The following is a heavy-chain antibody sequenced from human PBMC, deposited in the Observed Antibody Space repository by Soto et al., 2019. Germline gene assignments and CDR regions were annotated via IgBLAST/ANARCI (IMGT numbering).Heavy chain of an antibody. CDR3: VKDESINQYSGHFRH. J-gene: IGHJ1*01. D-gene: IGHD1-26*01. CDR1: GFTFDDYA. V-gene: IGHV3-9*01. CDR2: INWNSGSI. Sequence: EVQLVESGGGLVQPGRSLRLSCAASGFTFDDYAMHWVRQVPGKGLEWVSGINWNSGSIGYGDSVKGRFAISRDNAKNSLHLQMNSLSAEDAAFYYCVKDESINQYSGHFRHWGQGTLVTVSS.